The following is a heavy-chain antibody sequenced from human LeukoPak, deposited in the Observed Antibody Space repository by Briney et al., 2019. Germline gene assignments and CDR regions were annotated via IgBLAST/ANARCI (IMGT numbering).Heavy chain of an antibody. CDR2: IRSSGRHI. CDR3: ARDGRWDEFDY. J-gene: IGHJ4*02. CDR1: GLTFSSYE. Sequence: GGSLRLSCAASGLTFSSYEMNWVRQAPGKGLEWVSYIRSSGRHIYYADSVKGRFTISRDNTKNSLYLQMNSLRVEDTAVYYCARDGRWDEFDYWGQGTLVTVSS. V-gene: IGHV3-48*03. D-gene: IGHD1-26*01.